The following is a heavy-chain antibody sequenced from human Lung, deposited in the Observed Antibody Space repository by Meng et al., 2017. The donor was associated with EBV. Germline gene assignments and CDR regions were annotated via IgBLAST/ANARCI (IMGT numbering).Heavy chain of an antibody. Sequence: EVQLVESGGGLVKPGGSLRLSXAASGFTFSNAWISWVRQAPGKGLEWVGRIKSKTDGGTTDYAAPVKGRFTISRDDSKNTLYLQMNSLKTEDTAVYYCTTIHYFRSKEYWGQGTLVTVSS. CDR1: GFTFSNAW. J-gene: IGHJ4*02. CDR2: IKSKTDGGTT. CDR3: TTIHYFRSKEY. V-gene: IGHV3-15*01. D-gene: IGHD3-9*01.